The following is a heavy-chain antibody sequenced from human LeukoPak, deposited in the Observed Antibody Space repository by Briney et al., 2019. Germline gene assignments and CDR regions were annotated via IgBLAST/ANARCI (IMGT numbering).Heavy chain of an antibody. CDR2: IYYSGST. D-gene: IGHD2-2*01. Sequence: PSQTLSLTCTVSGGSISSGDYYRSWIRQPPGKGLEWIGYIYYSGSTYYNPSLKSRVTISVDTSKNQFSLKLSSVTAADTAVYYCASPIVVVPGRRYGMDVWGQGTTVTVSS. CDR3: ASPIVVVPGRRYGMDV. CDR1: GGSISSGDYY. V-gene: IGHV4-30-4*01. J-gene: IGHJ6*02.